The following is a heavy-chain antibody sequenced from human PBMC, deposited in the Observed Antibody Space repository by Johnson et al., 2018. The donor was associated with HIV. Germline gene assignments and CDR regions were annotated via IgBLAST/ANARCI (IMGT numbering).Heavy chain of an antibody. Sequence: QPGRSLRLSCAASGFTFSSYGMHWVRQAPGKGLEWVAVISYDGSNKYYADSVKGRFTISRDNSKNTLYLQMNSLRAEDTAVYYCAREGVVLVVYAIRDPDAFDIWGQGTMVTVSS. CDR3: AREGVVLVVYAIRDPDAFDI. D-gene: IGHD2-8*02. CDR2: ISYDGSNK. V-gene: IGHV3-30*19. J-gene: IGHJ3*02. CDR1: GFTFSSYG.